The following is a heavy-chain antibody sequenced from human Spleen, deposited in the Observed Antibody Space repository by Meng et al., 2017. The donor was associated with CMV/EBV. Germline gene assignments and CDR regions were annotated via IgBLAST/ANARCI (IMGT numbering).Heavy chain of an antibody. V-gene: IGHV1-8*01. CDR1: GYTFTSYD. Sequence: KASGYTFTSYDINWVRQAPGQGLEWVGWMNPNSGYTGYAQKFQDRVTLTSSTSMSTAYMELSSLTSNDTAVYFCARGLIAITPGLDYWGQGALVTVSS. J-gene: IGHJ4*02. D-gene: IGHD4-23*01. CDR2: MNPNSGYT. CDR3: ARGLIAITPGLDY.